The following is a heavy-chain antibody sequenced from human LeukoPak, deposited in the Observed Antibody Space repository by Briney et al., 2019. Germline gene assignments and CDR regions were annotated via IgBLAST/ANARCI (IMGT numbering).Heavy chain of an antibody. Sequence: GGSLRLSCAASGFTFSTYVMNWVRQAPGKGLEWVSTISDSGGSTYYADSVKGRFTISRDNSKSKLYLQMNGLRAEDTAVYYCGRYYVMDVWGQGTSVTVSS. V-gene: IGHV3-23*01. CDR1: GFTFSTYV. J-gene: IGHJ6*02. CDR3: GRYYVMDV. CDR2: ISDSGGST.